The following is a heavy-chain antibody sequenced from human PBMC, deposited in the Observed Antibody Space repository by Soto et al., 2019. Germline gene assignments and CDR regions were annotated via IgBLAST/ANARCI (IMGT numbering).Heavy chain of an antibody. CDR3: AKEGAELFLWFGEFDY. J-gene: IGHJ4*02. Sequence: EVQLLESGGGLVQPGGSLRLSCAASGFTFSSYAMSWVRQAPGKGLEWVSAISGSGGSTYYADSVKGRFTISRDNSKNTLYLQMNSLRAEDTAVYYCAKEGAELFLWFGEFDYWGQGTLVTVSS. D-gene: IGHD3-10*01. CDR1: GFTFSSYA. CDR2: ISGSGGST. V-gene: IGHV3-23*01.